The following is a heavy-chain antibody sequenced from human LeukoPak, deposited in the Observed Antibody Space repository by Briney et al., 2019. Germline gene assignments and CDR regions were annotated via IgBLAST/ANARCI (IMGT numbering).Heavy chain of an antibody. D-gene: IGHD3-22*01. J-gene: IGHJ4*02. CDR2: IYYSGST. CDR3: ARLGYYYDSSGYTSVLDY. CDR1: GGSIRSDY. V-gene: IGHV4-59*08. Sequence: SETLSLTCTVSGGSIRSDYWSWIRQPPGKGLEWIGYIYYSGSTNYNPSLKSRVTISVDTSKNQFSLKLSSVTAADTAVYYCARLGYYYDSSGYTSVLDYWGQGTLVTVSS.